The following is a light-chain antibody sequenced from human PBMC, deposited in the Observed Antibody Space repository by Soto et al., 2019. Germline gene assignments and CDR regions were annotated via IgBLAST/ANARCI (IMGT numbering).Light chain of an antibody. J-gene: IGLJ1*01. CDR3: SSYTSSSPYV. CDR2: EVT. V-gene: IGLV2-14*01. CDR1: TSDVGGYEY. Sequence: QSALTQPASVSGSPGQSITISCTGTTSDVGGYEYVSWYQQHPGKAPKLMIYEVTTRPSGVSNRFSGSKSGTTASLTISGLQAEDEADYYCSSYTSSSPYVFGSGTKLTV.